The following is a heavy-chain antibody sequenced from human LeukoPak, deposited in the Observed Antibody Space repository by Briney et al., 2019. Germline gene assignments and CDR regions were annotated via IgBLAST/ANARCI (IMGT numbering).Heavy chain of an antibody. CDR2: IGSSSSTI. V-gene: IGHV3-48*01. CDR1: GFTFSSYS. CDR3: ARSRYYSSTSCYVPGWFDP. D-gene: IGHD2-2*01. J-gene: IGHJ5*02. Sequence: GGSLRLSCAASGFTFSSYSMNWVRQAPGKGLEWVSYIGSSSSTIYYADSVKGRFTISRDNAKNSLYLQMNSLRAEDTAVYYCARSRYYSSTSCYVPGWFDPWGQGTLVTVSS.